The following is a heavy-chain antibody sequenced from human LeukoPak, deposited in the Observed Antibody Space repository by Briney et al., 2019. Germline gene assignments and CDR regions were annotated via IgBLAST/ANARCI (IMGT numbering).Heavy chain of an antibody. J-gene: IGHJ4*02. CDR2: IWYDGSNK. CDR1: GFTFGSYG. D-gene: IGHD1-26*01. CDR3: ARDGVVGPLGYYFDY. Sequence: PGGSLRLSCAASGFTFGSYGMHWVRQAPGKGLEWVAVIWYDGSNKYYADSVKGRFTISRDNSKNTLYLQMNSLRAEDTAVYYCARDGVVGPLGYYFDYWGQGTLVTVSS. V-gene: IGHV3-33*01.